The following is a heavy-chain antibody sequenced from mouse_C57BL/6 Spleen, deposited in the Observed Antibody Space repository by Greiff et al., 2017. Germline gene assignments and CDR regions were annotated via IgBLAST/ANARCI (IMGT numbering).Heavy chain of an antibody. CDR1: GYTFTSYW. CDR2: IDPSDSYT. CDR3: ARRTAQSAWFAY. Sequence: VQLQQPGAELVLPGASVKLSCKASGYTFTSYWMHWVKQSPGQGLEWIGEIDPSDSYTNYNQKFKGKATLKVDKSSSTAYMQHSSLTSEDSADYYCARRTAQSAWFAYWGQGTLVTVSA. J-gene: IGHJ3*01. V-gene: IGHV1-69*01. D-gene: IGHD3-2*02.